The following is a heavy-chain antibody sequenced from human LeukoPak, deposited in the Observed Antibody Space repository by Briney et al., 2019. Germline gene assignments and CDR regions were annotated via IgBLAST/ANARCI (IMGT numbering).Heavy chain of an antibody. J-gene: IGHJ4*02. CDR2: ISGSGEAT. Sequence: GGSLRLSCAVSGFTLITYAMNWVRQAPGKGLEWVSAISGSGEATWYADSVRGRFTISRDNSKNTLYLQMNSLTADDTAVYYCAKAGSGTYFDHWGQGTLVTVSS. V-gene: IGHV3-23*01. CDR3: AKAGSGTYFDH. D-gene: IGHD1-26*01. CDR1: GFTLITYA.